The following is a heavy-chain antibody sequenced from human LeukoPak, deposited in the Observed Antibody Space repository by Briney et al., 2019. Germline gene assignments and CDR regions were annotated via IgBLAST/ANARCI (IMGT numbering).Heavy chain of an antibody. CDR2: INPKSGGT. Sequence: ASVKVSCKASGYTFTGYFMHWVRQAPGQGLEWMGSINPKSGGTYYAQEFQGRVTMTSDTSISTAYMELSSLRSDDTAVYYCARRTAVPSGFDPWGQGTLVTVSS. CDR3: ARRTAVPSGFDP. CDR1: GYTFTGYF. J-gene: IGHJ5*02. D-gene: IGHD2-2*01. V-gene: IGHV1-2*02.